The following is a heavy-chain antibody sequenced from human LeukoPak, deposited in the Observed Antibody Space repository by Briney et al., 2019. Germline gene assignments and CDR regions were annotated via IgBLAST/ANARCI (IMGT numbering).Heavy chain of an antibody. CDR1: GGSVSSGSYY. D-gene: IGHD2-2*01. CDR3: ARGAGVVVPAAKTNWFDP. J-gene: IGHJ5*02. V-gene: IGHV4-39*07. Sequence: SETLSLTCTVSGGSVSSGSYYWSWIRQPPGKGLEWIGEINHSGSTNYNPSLKSRVTISVDTSKNQFSLKLSSVTAADTAVYYCARGAGVVVPAAKTNWFDPWGQGTLVTVSS. CDR2: INHSGST.